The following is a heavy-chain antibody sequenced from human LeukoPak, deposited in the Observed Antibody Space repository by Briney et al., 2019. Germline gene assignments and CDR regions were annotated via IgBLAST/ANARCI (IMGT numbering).Heavy chain of an antibody. Sequence: GGSLRLSCAASGFTFTNSWMAWVRPAPGKGLEWVANIKQDGSTKPYVDSLRGRFTISRDNPKNSLYLQMNTLRADDTAIYYCARDTDGSLDYWGQGVLVTVAS. CDR2: IKQDGSTK. D-gene: IGHD1-26*01. CDR3: ARDTDGSLDY. J-gene: IGHJ4*02. CDR1: GFTFTNSW. V-gene: IGHV3-7*01.